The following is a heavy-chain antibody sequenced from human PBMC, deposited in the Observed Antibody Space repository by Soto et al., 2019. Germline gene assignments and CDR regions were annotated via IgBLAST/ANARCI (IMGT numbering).Heavy chain of an antibody. CDR1: GYNFNQYY. CDR2: INLRGGTT. V-gene: IGHV1-46*02. CDR3: ARGPDDSDVPRWDY. J-gene: IGHJ4*02. D-gene: IGHD4-17*01. Sequence: QVQLVQSGAEVRKPGASVRLSCETSGYNFNQYYIHWVRQAPGQGLERMGIINLRGGTTEYAHKFRGRGTVTGDTYTSTAYMQLSSLRSEDTAVYFCARGPDDSDVPRWDYWGQGTLVTVSS.